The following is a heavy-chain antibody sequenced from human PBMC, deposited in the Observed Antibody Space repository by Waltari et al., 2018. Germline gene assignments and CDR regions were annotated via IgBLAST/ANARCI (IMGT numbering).Heavy chain of an antibody. CDR1: GGTFITYT. CDR3: ARDEGQLERRDGSFDI. Sequence: QVQLVQYGAEVKQPGSSVKVSCKASGGTFITYTMNWVRQAPGQGLEWMGRIIPRLGTATYAQKFQGRVSITADESTSTAYMDLRSLRSEDTAVYYCARDEGQLERRDGSFDIWGQGTMVTVSS. J-gene: IGHJ3*02. D-gene: IGHD1-1*01. V-gene: IGHV1-69*08. CDR2: IIPRLGTA.